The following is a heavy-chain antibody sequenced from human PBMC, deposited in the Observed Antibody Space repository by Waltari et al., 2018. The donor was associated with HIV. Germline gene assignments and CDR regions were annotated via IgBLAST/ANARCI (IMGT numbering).Heavy chain of an antibody. V-gene: IGHV3-7*01. CDR2: IKQDGSGK. Sequence: EVQLVKSGGGLVQPGGSLILACEGSGLPLRCYWMSWVRQAPGKGLEWVANIKQDGSGKHYVDSVKGRFTFSRDNAKKSLYLQMTSLRAEDTAVYYCARMGLMMYAIGAFDIWGQGTMVTVSS. CDR3: ARMGLMMYAIGAFDI. D-gene: IGHD2-8*01. J-gene: IGHJ3*02. CDR1: GLPLRCYW.